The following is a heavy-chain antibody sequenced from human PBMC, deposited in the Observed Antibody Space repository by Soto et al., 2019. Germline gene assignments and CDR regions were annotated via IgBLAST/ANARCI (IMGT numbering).Heavy chain of an antibody. J-gene: IGHJ4*02. CDR3: ARFITATGSLDY. CDR1: GYTFTSYG. D-gene: IGHD6-13*01. V-gene: IGHV1-18*01. CDR2: INAYNGNT. Sequence: QIQLVQSGAEVKKPGASVKVSCKASGYTFTSYGISWVRQAPGQGLEWMGWINAYNGNTNYAQKFQGRVTMTTDTSTSTGYMELRSLRSDDTAVYYCARFITATGSLDYWGQGPLVTVSS.